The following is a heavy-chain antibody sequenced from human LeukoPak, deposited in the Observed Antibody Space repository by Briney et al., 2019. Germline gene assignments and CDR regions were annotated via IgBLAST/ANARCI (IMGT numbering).Heavy chain of an antibody. J-gene: IGHJ4*02. CDR3: ARHRPSSTMSGIAL. CDR2: IYYSGTT. Sequence: PSETLSLTCTVSGGSINRGFYYWGWIRQPPGKGLAWIGSIYYSGTTYYNPSLKSRVTISVDTSRNQFSLQLTSETVADTAVYFCARHRPSSTMSGIALWGQGTLVTVSS. CDR1: GGSINRGFYY. V-gene: IGHV4-39*01. D-gene: IGHD2-21*01.